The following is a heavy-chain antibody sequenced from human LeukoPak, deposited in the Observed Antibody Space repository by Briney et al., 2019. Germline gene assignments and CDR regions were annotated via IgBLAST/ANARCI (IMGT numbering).Heavy chain of an antibody. Sequence: GGSLRLSCAASGFTFSIYGMHWVRQAPGKGLEWVAVIWYDGSNKYYADSVKGRFTISRDNSNNMLYLQMNSLRADDTAVYYCAKEAIGYSFSQCWGQGTLVTVSS. J-gene: IGHJ4*02. CDR2: IWYDGSNK. D-gene: IGHD1-26*01. CDR3: AKEAIGYSFSQC. V-gene: IGHV3-33*06. CDR1: GFTFSIYG.